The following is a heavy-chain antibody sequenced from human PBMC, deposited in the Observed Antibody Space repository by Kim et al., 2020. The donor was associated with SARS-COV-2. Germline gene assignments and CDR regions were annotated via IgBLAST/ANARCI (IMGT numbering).Heavy chain of an antibody. J-gene: IGHJ4*02. V-gene: IGHV3-23*01. Sequence: GKGRFTISRDHSTNPLYLQMNSLRAEDTAVYYCAKGAWYSSSSSYYFDYWGQGTLVTVSS. CDR3: AKGAWYSSSSSYYFDY. D-gene: IGHD6-13*01.